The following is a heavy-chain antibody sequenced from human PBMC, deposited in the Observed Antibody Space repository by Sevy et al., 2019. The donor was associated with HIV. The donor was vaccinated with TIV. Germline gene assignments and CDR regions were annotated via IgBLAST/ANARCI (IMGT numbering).Heavy chain of an antibody. CDR1: GFTFSTSG. J-gene: IGHJ6*02. Sequence: GGSLRLSCGASGFTFSTSGMNWVRQAPGRGLEWVAFISFDGSNEPHGDSVKGRFSISRDNSKNKLYLQMNSLRPQDTDGYCGVKLINGVSGSRPFYGLDVWGQGTTVTVSS. CDR2: ISFDGSNE. CDR3: VKLINGVSGSRPFYGLDV. V-gene: IGHV3-30*02. D-gene: IGHD3-3*01.